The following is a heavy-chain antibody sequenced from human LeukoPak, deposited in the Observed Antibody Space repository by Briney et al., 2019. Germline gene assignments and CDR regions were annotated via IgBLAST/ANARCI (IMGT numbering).Heavy chain of an antibody. CDR3: AKDYYAHIPTSFNLAGDS. CDR2: ILSDGTSE. D-gene: IGHD3-22*01. Sequence: GGSLRLSCAASGFTFSSYGMHWVRQAPGKGLEWVAVILSDGTSEYYADSVKGRFTISRDNSKSTLYLQMNSLRAGDTAVYYCAKDYYAHIPTSFNLAGDSWGQGTLVTVSS. V-gene: IGHV3-33*06. CDR1: GFTFSSYG. J-gene: IGHJ4*02.